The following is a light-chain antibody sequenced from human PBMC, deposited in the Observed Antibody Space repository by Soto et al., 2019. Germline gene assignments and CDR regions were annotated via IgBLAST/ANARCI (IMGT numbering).Light chain of an antibody. CDR2: GAS. CDR1: QSVSSSY. CDR3: QQRSSWPAT. V-gene: IGKV3D-20*02. Sequence: EIVLTQSPGTLSLSPGERATLSCRASQSVSSSYLAWYQQKPGQAPRLLIYGASSRATGIPDRFSGSGSGTDFTLTISSLEPEDFAVYYCQQRSSWPATFGPGT. J-gene: IGKJ3*01.